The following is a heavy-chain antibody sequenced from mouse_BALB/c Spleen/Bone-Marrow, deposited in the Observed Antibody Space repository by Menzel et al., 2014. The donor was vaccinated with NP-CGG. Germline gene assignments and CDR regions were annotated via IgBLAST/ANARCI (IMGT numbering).Heavy chain of an antibody. V-gene: IGHV2-9*02. D-gene: IGHD1-1*01. CDR1: GFSLTSYG. Sequence: QLQQSGPGLVAPSQSLSITCTVSGFSLTSYGVHWVRQPPGKGLEWLGVIWAGGSTNYNSALMSRLSISKDNSKSQVFLKMNSLQTDDTAMYYCARDYYGSLYAMDYWGQGTSVTVSS. CDR2: IWAGGST. CDR3: ARDYYGSLYAMDY. J-gene: IGHJ4*01.